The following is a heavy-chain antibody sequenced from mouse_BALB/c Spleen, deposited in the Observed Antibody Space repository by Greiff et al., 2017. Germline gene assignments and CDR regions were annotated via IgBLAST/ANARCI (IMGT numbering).Heavy chain of an antibody. CDR3: ARDYDFWFAY. J-gene: IGHJ3*01. CDR2: IDPANGNT. V-gene: IGHV14-3*02. Sequence: EVKLQESGAELVKPGASVKLSCTASGFNIKDTYMHWVKQRPEQGLEWIGRIDPANGNTKYDPKFQGKATITADTSSNTAYLQLSSLTSEDTAVYYCARDYDFWFAYWGQGTLVTVSA. CDR1: GFNIKDTY. D-gene: IGHD2-4*01.